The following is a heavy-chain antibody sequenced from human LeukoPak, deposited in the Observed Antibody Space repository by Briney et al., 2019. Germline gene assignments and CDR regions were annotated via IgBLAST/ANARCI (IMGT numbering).Heavy chain of an antibody. J-gene: IGHJ4*02. CDR1: GFTFSSYA. V-gene: IGHV3-7*01. CDR2: INQPGSET. Sequence: GGSLRLSCAASGFTFSSYAMSWVRLAPGKGPEWVANINQPGSETYYVDSVRGRFTVSRDNAKNSLYLQMDSLTGEDTAVYYCARSDGTGTVDYWGQGIQVTVSS. D-gene: IGHD1-1*01. CDR3: ARSDGTGTVDY.